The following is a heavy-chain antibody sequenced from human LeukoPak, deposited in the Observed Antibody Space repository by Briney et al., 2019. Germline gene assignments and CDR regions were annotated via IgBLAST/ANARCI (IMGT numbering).Heavy chain of an antibody. V-gene: IGHV3-23*01. CDR2: ISGSGGST. Sequence: PGGSLRLSCAASGFTFSSYAMSWVRQAPGKGLEWVSAISGSGGSTYYADSVKGRFTISRDNSKNTLYLQMNSLRAEDTAVYYCTTTPGRSVSGSFSSDYWGQGTLVTVSS. CDR1: GFTFSSYA. CDR3: TTTPGRSVSGSFSSDY. D-gene: IGHD1-26*01. J-gene: IGHJ4*02.